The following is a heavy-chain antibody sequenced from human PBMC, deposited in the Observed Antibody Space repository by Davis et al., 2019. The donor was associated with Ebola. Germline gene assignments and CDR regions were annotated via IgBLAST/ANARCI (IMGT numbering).Heavy chain of an antibody. CDR3: ASRRPDYGDYVYFQH. V-gene: IGHV1-3*01. CDR2: INAGNGNT. CDR1: GYTFTSYA. D-gene: IGHD4-17*01. Sequence: AASVKVSCKASGYTFTSYAMHWVRQAPGQRLEWMGWINAGNGNTKYSQKFQGRVTITRDTSASTAYMELSSLRSEDTAVYYCASRRPDYGDYVYFQHWGQGTLVTVSS. J-gene: IGHJ1*01.